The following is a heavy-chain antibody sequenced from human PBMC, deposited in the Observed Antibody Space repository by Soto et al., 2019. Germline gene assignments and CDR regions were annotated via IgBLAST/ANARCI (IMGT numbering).Heavy chain of an antibody. CDR1: GGSFSGYY. V-gene: IGHV4-34*01. J-gene: IGHJ4*02. CDR2: INPSGST. D-gene: IGHD5-18*01. CDR3: AGGLKGSVDTATFRNY. Sequence: PSETLSLTCAVYGGSFSGYYWSWIRQPPGKGLEWIGEINPSGSTNYNPSLKSRVTISVDTSKNQFSLKLSSVTAADTAVYYCAGGLKGSVDTATFRNYWGQGTLVTVSS.